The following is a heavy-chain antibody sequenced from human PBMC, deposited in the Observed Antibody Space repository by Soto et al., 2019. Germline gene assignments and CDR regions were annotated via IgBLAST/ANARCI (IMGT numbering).Heavy chain of an antibody. D-gene: IGHD2-2*01. Sequence: EVQLVESGGGLVQPGRSLRLSCAASGFTFDDYAMHWVRQAPGKGLEWVSGISWNSGSIGYADSVKGRFTISRDNAKNSLYLQMNSLRAEDTALYYCAKGQLLGGDWFDPWGQGTLVTVSS. J-gene: IGHJ5*02. CDR3: AKGQLLGGDWFDP. V-gene: IGHV3-9*01. CDR1: GFTFDDYA. CDR2: ISWNSGSI.